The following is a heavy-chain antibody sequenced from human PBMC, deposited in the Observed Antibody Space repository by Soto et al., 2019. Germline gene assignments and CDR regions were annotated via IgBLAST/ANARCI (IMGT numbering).Heavy chain of an antibody. D-gene: IGHD6-19*01. CDR3: AKGAQWLIRRGHPLYYFDY. J-gene: IGHJ4*02. CDR2: ISGSGGST. V-gene: IGHV3-23*01. CDR1: GFTFDDYA. Sequence: PGGSLRLSCAASGFTFDDYAMSWVRQAPGKGLEWVSAISGSGGSTYYADSVKGRFTISRDNSKNTLYLQMNSLRAEDSAVYYCAKGAQWLIRRGHPLYYFDYWGQGTLVTVSS.